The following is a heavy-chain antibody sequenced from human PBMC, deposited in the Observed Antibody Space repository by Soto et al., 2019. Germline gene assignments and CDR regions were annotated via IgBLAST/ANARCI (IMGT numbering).Heavy chain of an antibody. CDR3: AREFSLYYMDV. J-gene: IGHJ6*03. V-gene: IGHV3-33*01. CDR1: GFTFSSYG. Sequence: QVQLVESGGGVVQPGRSLRLSCAASGFTFSSYGMHWVRQAPGKGLEWVAVIWYDGSNKYYADSVKGRFTISRDNSKNTLYLQMNSLRAEDTAVYYCAREFSLYYMDVWGKGTPVTVSS. CDR2: IWYDGSNK.